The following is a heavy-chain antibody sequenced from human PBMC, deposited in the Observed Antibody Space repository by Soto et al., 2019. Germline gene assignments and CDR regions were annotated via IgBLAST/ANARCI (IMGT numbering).Heavy chain of an antibody. J-gene: IGHJ4*02. CDR3: AKPNYYDSSAFDY. V-gene: IGHV3-23*01. D-gene: IGHD3-22*01. CDR2: ISGSGGST. Sequence: GGSLRLSCAASGFTFSSYAMSWVRQAPGKGLEWVSAISGSGGSTYYADSVKGRFTISRDNSKNTLYLQMNSLRAEETAVYYCAKPNYYDSSAFDYWGQGTLVTVSS. CDR1: GFTFSSYA.